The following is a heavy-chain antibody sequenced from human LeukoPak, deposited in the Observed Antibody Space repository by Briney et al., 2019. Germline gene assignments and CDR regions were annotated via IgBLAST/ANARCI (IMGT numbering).Heavy chain of an antibody. Sequence: PGGSLRLSCAASGFTFSEYAMNWVRQAPGKGLEWPSGVTARGTVRYYADSVRGRFFASRDNSKSTLYLQMGSLRAEDTAFYYCAKLLVDLSPGGNYVFDLWGPGTLVTVSS. CDR3: AKLLVDLSPGGNYVFDL. V-gene: IGHV3-23*01. CDR1: GFTFSEYA. D-gene: IGHD4-23*01. J-gene: IGHJ4*02. CDR2: VTARGTVR.